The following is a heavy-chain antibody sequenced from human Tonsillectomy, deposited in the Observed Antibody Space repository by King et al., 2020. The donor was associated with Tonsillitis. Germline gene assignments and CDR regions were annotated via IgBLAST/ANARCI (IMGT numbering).Heavy chain of an antibody. CDR3: AKDLTGGDNSYYYMDV. D-gene: IGHD7-27*01. V-gene: IGHV3-30*18. CDR1: GFSFSTSG. Sequence: QLVQSGGGVVQPGRSLRLSCAASGFSFSTSGMHWVRQAPGKGLEWVALISYDGRTKYYGDSVKGRFTISRDNFKNTLYLEMTSLKAEDTAVYYCAKDLTGGDNSYYYMDVWGKGTTVTVSS. CDR2: ISYDGRTK. J-gene: IGHJ6*03.